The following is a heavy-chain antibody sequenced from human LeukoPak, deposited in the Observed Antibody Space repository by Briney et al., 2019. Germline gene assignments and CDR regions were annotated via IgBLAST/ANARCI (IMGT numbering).Heavy chain of an antibody. Sequence: PGGSLRLSCAASGFTVSSNYMSWVRQAPGKGLEWVSIIYSGGSTYYADSVKGRFTISRDNSKNTLYLQMNSLRAEDTAVYYCARGYFDSSGEFDYWGQGTLVTVSS. CDR3: ARGYFDSSGEFDY. J-gene: IGHJ4*02. D-gene: IGHD3-22*01. V-gene: IGHV3-66*01. CDR2: IYSGGST. CDR1: GFTVSSNY.